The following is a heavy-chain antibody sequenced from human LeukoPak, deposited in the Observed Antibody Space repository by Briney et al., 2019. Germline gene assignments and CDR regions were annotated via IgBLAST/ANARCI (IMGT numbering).Heavy chain of an antibody. J-gene: IGHJ6*03. D-gene: IGHD1-7*01. Sequence: PSETLSLTCSVSGGSISTYYWSWIRQPPGKGLEWIGYIYYSGTTNYNPSLKSRVTISLDTSKNQFSLKLSSVTAADTAVYYCARGYNWNYYNNYYYYMDVWGKGTTVTVSS. V-gene: IGHV4-59*01. CDR2: IYYSGTT. CDR1: GGSISTYY. CDR3: ARGYNWNYYNNYYYYMDV.